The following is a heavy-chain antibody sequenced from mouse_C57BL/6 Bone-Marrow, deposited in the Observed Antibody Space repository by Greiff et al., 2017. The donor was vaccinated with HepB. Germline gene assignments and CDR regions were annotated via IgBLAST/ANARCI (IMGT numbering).Heavy chain of an antibody. Sequence: VHVKQSGAELVRPGASVKLSCTASGFNIKDDYMHWVKQRPEQGLEWIGWIDPENGDTEYASKFQGKATITADTSSNTAYLQLSSLTSEDTAVYYCTTSSPFTTVVNYWGQGTTLTVSS. J-gene: IGHJ2*01. CDR3: TTSSPFTTVVNY. V-gene: IGHV14-4*01. CDR1: GFNIKDDY. D-gene: IGHD1-1*01. CDR2: IDPENGDT.